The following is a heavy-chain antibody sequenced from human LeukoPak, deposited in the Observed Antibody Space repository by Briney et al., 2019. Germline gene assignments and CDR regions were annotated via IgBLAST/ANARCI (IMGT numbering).Heavy chain of an antibody. CDR2: VSYDGTNE. Sequence: PGGCLRLSCAASGVIFNNFAFHWVRQAPGKGLEWVAAVSYDGTNEYYAESVRGRLTISRDNSKNTLYLQMNSLRDVDTAIYFCARAGRADGDYHYFDYWGQGTLVTVSS. V-gene: IGHV3-30-3*01. CDR3: ARAGRADGDYHYFDY. D-gene: IGHD4-17*01. CDR1: GVIFNNFA. J-gene: IGHJ4*02.